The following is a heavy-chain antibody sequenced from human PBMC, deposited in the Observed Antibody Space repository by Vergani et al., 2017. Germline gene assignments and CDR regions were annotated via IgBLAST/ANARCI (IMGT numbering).Heavy chain of an antibody. D-gene: IGHD3-22*01. V-gene: IGHV3-23*04. CDR2: ISGSGGST. Sequence: EVQLVESGGGLVQPGGSLKLSCAASGFTFSSYAMSWVRQAPGKGLEWVSAISGSGGSTYYADSVKGRFTISRDNSKNTLYLQMNSLRAEDTAVYYCAKDRPYYYDSSGYYVDAFDIWGQGTMVTVSS. J-gene: IGHJ3*02. CDR1: GFTFSSYA. CDR3: AKDRPYYYDSSGYYVDAFDI.